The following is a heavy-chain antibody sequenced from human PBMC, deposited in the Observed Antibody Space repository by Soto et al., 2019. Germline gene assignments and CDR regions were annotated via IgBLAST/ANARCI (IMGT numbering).Heavy chain of an antibody. Sequence: PSETLSLTCPFSGGSISSGGYYWSWIRQHPGKGLEWIGYIYYSGSTYYNPSLKSRVTISVDTSKNQFSLKLSSVTAADTAVYYCARAVGRVSGWYFIGAHMDVWGQGTTVTVSS. J-gene: IGHJ6*02. CDR1: GGSISSGGYY. D-gene: IGHD6-19*01. CDR3: ARAVGRVSGWYFIGAHMDV. V-gene: IGHV4-31*03. CDR2: IYYSGST.